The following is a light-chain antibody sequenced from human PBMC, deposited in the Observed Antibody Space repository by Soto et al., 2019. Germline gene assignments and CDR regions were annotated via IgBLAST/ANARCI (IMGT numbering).Light chain of an antibody. J-gene: IGKJ1*01. CDR3: QHHAGSPA. CDR2: GAS. CDR1: HSFSSSF. Sequence: EIVLTQSPGTLSLSPGERATLSCRASHSFSSSFLAWYQQKPGQAPRLLIYGASSWATGIPERFSGSGSGTDFTLTISRLDPEDFGMYYCQHHAGSPAFGQGTKVEL. V-gene: IGKV3-20*01.